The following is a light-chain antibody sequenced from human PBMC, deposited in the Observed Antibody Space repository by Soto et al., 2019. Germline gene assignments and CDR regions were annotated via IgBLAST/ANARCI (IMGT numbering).Light chain of an antibody. CDR3: QQYNNWWT. CDR2: GTS. CDR1: QSVSSN. Sequence: EIFIAQAPSTVSVSPREGASLSRRASQSVSSNLAWYPQRPGQAPSLLIYGTSNRATGIPARFSGGGFGTEFTLTISSLQSEDFAVYYCQQYNNWWTFGQGTKV. J-gene: IGKJ1*01. V-gene: IGKV3D-15*01.